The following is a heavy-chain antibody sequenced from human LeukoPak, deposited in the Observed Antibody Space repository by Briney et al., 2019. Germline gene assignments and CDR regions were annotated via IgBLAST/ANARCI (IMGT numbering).Heavy chain of an antibody. CDR2: MNQDGSEK. CDR1: GFTFRTYW. D-gene: IGHD1-26*01. V-gene: IGHV3-7*01. CDR3: ANGNYFDY. J-gene: IGHJ4*02. Sequence: GGSLRLSCAASGFTFRTYWMSWVRQAPGKGLEWVANMNQDGSEKYYVDSVKGRFTISRGNAKNSLYLQMNSLKAEDTAVYYCANGNYFDYWGQGTLVAVSS.